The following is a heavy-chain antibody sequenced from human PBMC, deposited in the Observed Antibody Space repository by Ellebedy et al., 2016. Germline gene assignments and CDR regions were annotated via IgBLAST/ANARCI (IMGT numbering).Heavy chain of an antibody. CDR1: GYTFTTYA. CDR2: INTNTGNP. D-gene: IGHD2-15*01. V-gene: IGHV7-4-1*02. CDR3: ARLRTGYCGGGACYRGEYNFDY. J-gene: IGHJ4*02. Sequence: ASVKVSCKASGYTFTTYAMHWVRQAPGQRLEWMGWINTNTGNPTYAQGFTGRFVFSLDTSVSTAYLQISSLKAEDTAVYYCARLRTGYCGGGACYRGEYNFDYWGQGTLVTVSS.